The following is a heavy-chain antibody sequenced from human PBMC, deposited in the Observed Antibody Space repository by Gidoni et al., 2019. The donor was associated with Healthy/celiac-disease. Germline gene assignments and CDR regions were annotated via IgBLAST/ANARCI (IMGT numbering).Heavy chain of an antibody. CDR3: AKSAPLDSSGCRLCGY. J-gene: IGHJ4*02. CDR2: ISGSGGST. Sequence: EVQLVASGGGLVQPGGSLSLSCAASGFTFSRYAMSWVRQAPGQGLEWVSDISGSGGSTYYADSVKGRFTISRDNSKNTLYLQMNSRRAEDTAVYYCAKSAPLDSSGCRLCGYWGQGTLVTVSS. V-gene: IGHV3-23*04. D-gene: IGHD3-22*01. CDR1: GFTFSRYA.